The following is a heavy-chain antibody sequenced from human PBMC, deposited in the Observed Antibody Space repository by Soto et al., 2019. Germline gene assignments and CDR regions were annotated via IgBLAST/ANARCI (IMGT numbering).Heavy chain of an antibody. D-gene: IGHD5-18*01. Sequence: GGSLGLCCASSVFTFRIYAMSWVRQAPGKGLEWVSAISGSGGSTDYVDSVKGRFTISRDNSKNTLYLQMNSLRAEDTAVYYCAKLQAYSYGPGAYFDYWGQGTMVTVSS. CDR3: AKLQAYSYGPGAYFDY. V-gene: IGHV3-23*01. CDR2: ISGSGGST. CDR1: VFTFRIYA. J-gene: IGHJ4*02.